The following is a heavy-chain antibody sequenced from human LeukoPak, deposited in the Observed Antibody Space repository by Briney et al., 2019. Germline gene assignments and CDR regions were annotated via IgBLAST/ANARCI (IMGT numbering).Heavy chain of an antibody. CDR1: GFTFSSYW. CDR3: ARAGSGYYEDY. J-gene: IGHJ4*02. D-gene: IGHD3-22*01. Sequence: PGGSLRLSCAASGFTFSSYWMSWVRQAPRNGLEWVANIKEDGSEKSYVDPVKGRFTISRDNAKTSLYLQMNSLRAEDTAVYYCARAGSGYYEDYWGQGTLVTVSS. CDR2: IKEDGSEK. V-gene: IGHV3-7*01.